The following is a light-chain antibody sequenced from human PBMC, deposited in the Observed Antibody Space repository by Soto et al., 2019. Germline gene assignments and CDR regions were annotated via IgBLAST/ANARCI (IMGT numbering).Light chain of an antibody. CDR3: LQSYSTPLFT. J-gene: IGKJ3*01. Sequence: DIQMTQSPSSLSASVGDRVTITCRASQSISSYLNWYQQKPGKAPKLLIYAASSLQSGVPSRCSGSGSGTDFTLNISSLQPDDVATYDCLQSYSTPLFTFGPGTKVDI. V-gene: IGKV1-39*01. CDR2: AAS. CDR1: QSISSY.